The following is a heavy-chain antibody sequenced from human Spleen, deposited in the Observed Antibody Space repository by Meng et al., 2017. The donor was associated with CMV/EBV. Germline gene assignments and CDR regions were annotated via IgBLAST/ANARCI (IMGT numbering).Heavy chain of an antibody. V-gene: IGHV3-33*06. Sequence: SGFPFSTSGMHWVRQAPGKGLEWVAIIWYDGSNKYYGDSVKGRLTISRDNSKNTLYLQMDSLRAEDTAVYYCVKGESISGGGWYFDYWGQGALVTASS. J-gene: IGHJ4*02. CDR1: GFPFSTSG. CDR3: VKGESISGGGWYFDY. CDR2: IWYDGSNK. D-gene: IGHD2-15*01.